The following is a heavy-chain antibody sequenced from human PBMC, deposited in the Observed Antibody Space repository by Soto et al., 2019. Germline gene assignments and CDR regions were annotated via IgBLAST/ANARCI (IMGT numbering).Heavy chain of an antibody. CDR1: GVSIISYY. CDR3: ARYRMLDTSLYF. J-gene: IGHJ4*02. D-gene: IGHD5-18*01. CDR2: IYYSGST. Sequence: SETLSLTCTVSGVSIISYYWSWILQPPGKGLEWIGYIYYSGSTNYNPSLKSRVTISVDTSKNQFSLKLSSVTAADTAVYYFARYRMLDTSLYFCGQGTLVIVSS. V-gene: IGHV4-59*08.